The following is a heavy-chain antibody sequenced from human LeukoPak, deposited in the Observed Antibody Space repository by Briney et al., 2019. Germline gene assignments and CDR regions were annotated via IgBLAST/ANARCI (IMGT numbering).Heavy chain of an antibody. CDR3: ASSPHDYGDYPTGYFDL. CDR1: GFTFSDYY. D-gene: IGHD4-17*01. V-gene: IGHV3-11*01. Sequence: PGGSLRLSCAASGFTFSDYYMSWIRQAPGKGLEWVSYISSSGSTTHHADSVKGRFTISRDNAKNSLYLQMNSLRAEDTAVYYCASSPHDYGDYPTGYFDLWGRGTLVIVSS. CDR2: ISSSGSTT. J-gene: IGHJ2*01.